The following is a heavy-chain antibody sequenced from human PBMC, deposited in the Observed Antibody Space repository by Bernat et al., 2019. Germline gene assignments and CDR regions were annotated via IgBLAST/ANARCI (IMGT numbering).Heavy chain of an antibody. CDR1: GFTFSSYG. CDR2: IWYEVSNK. J-gene: IGHJ4*02. Sequence: QVQLVESGGGVVQPGRSLRLSCAASGFTFSSYGVHWVRQAPGKGLEWVAVIWYEVSNKYYADSVKGRFTISRDNAKNTLYQQMNSLRAEDTAMHYCEGDLRNSTGYRDYSGLQYWGQGTLVTVSS. D-gene: IGHD4-23*01. V-gene: IGHV3-33*01. CDR3: EGDLRNSTGYRDYSGLQY.